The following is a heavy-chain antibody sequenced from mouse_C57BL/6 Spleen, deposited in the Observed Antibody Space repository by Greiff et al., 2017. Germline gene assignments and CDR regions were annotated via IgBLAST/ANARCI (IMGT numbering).Heavy chain of an antibody. D-gene: IGHD1-1*02. V-gene: IGHV3-6*01. CDR3: ARDYGDY. Sequence: DVKLVESGPGLVKPSQSLSLTCSVTGYSITSGYYWNWIRQFPGNKLEWMGYISYDGSNNYNPSLKNRISITRDTSKNQFFLMLNSVTTEDTATYYCARDYGDYWGQGTTLTVSS. CDR2: ISYDGSN. CDR1: GYSITSGYY. J-gene: IGHJ2*01.